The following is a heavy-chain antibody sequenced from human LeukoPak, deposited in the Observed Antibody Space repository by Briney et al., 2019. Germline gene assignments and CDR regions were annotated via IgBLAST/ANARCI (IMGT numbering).Heavy chain of an antibody. Sequence: SVKVSCKASGGTFSSYAISWVRQAPGQGLEWMGRIIPILGIANYAQKFQGRVTITADKSTSTAYMELSSLRSEDTAVYYCARDSGFYDSSGYPWPYYFDYWGQGTLVTVSS. V-gene: IGHV1-69*04. CDR3: ARDSGFYDSSGYPWPYYFDY. J-gene: IGHJ4*02. D-gene: IGHD3-22*01. CDR1: GGTFSSYA. CDR2: IIPILGIA.